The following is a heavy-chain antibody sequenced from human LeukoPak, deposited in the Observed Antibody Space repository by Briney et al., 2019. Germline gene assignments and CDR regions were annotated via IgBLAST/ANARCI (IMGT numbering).Heavy chain of an antibody. D-gene: IGHD3-16*01. CDR3: ARGLN. V-gene: IGHV4-39*01. Sequence: SETLSLTCTVSGDSISNSAYYWGWIRQSPGKGLEWIGNIYYSGSTYYNPSLKSRATISVDTSKNQFSLKLSSVTAADTAVYYCARGLNWGQGTLVTVSS. CDR1: GDSISNSAYY. J-gene: IGHJ4*02. CDR2: IYYSGST.